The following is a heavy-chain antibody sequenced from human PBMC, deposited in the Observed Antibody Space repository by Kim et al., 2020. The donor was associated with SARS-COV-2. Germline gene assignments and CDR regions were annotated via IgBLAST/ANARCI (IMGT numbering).Heavy chain of an antibody. CDR1: GYTFTSYD. CDR3: ARGENYYGSGSYSPFGGNYYYYGMDV. CDR2: MNPNSGNT. D-gene: IGHD3-10*01. J-gene: IGHJ6*02. Sequence: ASVKVSCKASGYTFTSYDINWVRQATGQGLEWMGWMNPNSGNTGYAQKFQGRVTMTRNTSISTAYMELSSLRSEDTAVYYCARGENYYGSGSYSPFGGNYYYYGMDVWGQGTTVTVSS. V-gene: IGHV1-8*01.